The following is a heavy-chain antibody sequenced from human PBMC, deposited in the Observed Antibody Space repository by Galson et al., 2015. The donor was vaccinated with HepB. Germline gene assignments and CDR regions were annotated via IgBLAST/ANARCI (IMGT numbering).Heavy chain of an antibody. V-gene: IGHV1-18*04. J-gene: IGHJ4*02. D-gene: IGHD3-22*01. CDR1: GYTFTSDG. CDR2: INAYSGNT. CDR3: AIDISGYYCPDS. Sequence: SVKVSCKASGYTFTSDGISWVRQAPGQGLEWMGWINAYSGNTEYAHKFQGRITMTTDASTSTAYMELRSLRSDDTAVYYCAIDISGYYCPDSWGQGTLVTVSS.